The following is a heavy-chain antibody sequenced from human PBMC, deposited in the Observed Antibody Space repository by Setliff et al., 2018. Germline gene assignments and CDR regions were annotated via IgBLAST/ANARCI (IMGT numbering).Heavy chain of an antibody. CDR1: GYNVAYYW. D-gene: IGHD2-2*01. CDR3: ARHVHPAHIVVVPAAIHIDNWFDP. V-gene: IGHV5-51*01. J-gene: IGHJ5*02. CDR2: TYVGDSRT. Sequence: GESLKISCKGSGYNVAYYWIAWVRQMPGKGLEWMGMTYVGDSRTKYNPSFQGQVTFSADKSISTAYLQWSSLKASDTAMYYCARHVHPAHIVVVPAAIHIDNWFDPWGQGTLVTVSS.